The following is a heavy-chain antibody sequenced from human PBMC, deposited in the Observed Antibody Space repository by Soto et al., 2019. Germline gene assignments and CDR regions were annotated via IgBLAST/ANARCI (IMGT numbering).Heavy chain of an antibody. CDR1: EYSFTSHW. CDR3: ARLSGYNYDYSGIDY. J-gene: IGHJ4*02. CDR2: IYPGDSDT. D-gene: IGHD5-18*01. Sequence: EVQLVQSGAEVKKPGESLKISCKGSEYSFTSHWIAWVRQMPGKGLEWMGIIYPGDSDTRYSPSFQGQVTISADKSISTAYLQWSSLKDSDTAMYYCARLSGYNYDYSGIDYWGQGTLVTVSS. V-gene: IGHV5-51*03.